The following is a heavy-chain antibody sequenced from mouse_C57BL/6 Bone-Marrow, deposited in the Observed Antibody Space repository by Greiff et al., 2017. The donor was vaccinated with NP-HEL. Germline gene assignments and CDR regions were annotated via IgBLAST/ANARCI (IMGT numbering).Heavy chain of an antibody. J-gene: IGHJ4*01. CDR3: AGHEALYDYDRYYYAMDY. V-gene: IGHV1-62-2*01. Sequence: QVQLQQSGAELVKPGASVKLSCKASGYTFTEYTIHWVKQRSGQGLEWIGWFYPGRGSTKYNEKFKDKATLTADKSSSTAYMELSRLTSEDSAVYFGAGHEALYDYDRYYYAMDYWGQGTSVTVSS. CDR1: GYTFTEYT. D-gene: IGHD2-4*01. CDR2: FYPGRGST.